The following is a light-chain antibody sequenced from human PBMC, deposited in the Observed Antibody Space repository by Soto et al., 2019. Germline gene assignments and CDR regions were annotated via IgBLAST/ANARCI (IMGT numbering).Light chain of an antibody. V-gene: IGLV2-8*01. CDR1: SSDVGGHNY. J-gene: IGLJ1*01. Sequence: QSVLTQPPSASGSPGQSVTISCTGTSSDVGGHNYVSWDQQHPGKAPKLLIYDVIKRPSGVPHRFSGSKTGNTASLTVSGLQADDEAEYHCFSYAGGTNFVFGTGPKVTVL. CDR3: FSYAGGTNFV. CDR2: DVI.